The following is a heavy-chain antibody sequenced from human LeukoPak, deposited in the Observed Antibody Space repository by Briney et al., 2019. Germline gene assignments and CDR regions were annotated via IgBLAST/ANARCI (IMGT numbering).Heavy chain of an antibody. J-gene: IGHJ4*02. Sequence: GGSLRLSCAASGFTFSSYAMSWVRQAPGKGLEWVANIKQDGSEKYYVDSVKGRFTISRDNAKNSLYLQMNSLRAEDTAVYYCARSRWSYYFDYWGQGTLVTVSS. CDR1: GFTFSSYA. CDR2: IKQDGSEK. V-gene: IGHV3-7*03. CDR3: ARSRWSYYFDY. D-gene: IGHD2-8*01.